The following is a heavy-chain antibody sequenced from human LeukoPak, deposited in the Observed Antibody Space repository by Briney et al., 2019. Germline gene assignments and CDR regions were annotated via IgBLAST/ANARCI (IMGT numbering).Heavy chain of an antibody. Sequence: GGSLGLSCAASGFTFSSYEMNWVRQAPGKGLEWVSYISSSGSTIYYADSVKGRFTISRDNAKNSLYLQMNSLRAEDTAVYYCARDSGYDILTGYSEYFQHWGQGTLVTVSS. CDR2: ISSSGSTI. CDR1: GFTFSSYE. J-gene: IGHJ1*01. CDR3: ARDSGYDILTGYSEYFQH. V-gene: IGHV3-48*03. D-gene: IGHD3-9*01.